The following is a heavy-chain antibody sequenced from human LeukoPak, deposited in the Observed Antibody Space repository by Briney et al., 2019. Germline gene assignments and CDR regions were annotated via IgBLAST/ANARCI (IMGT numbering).Heavy chain of an antibody. CDR2: ISAYNGNT. CDR3: ARDGISDIVVVPAAIYYYYMDV. J-gene: IGHJ6*03. CDR1: GYTFTSYG. D-gene: IGHD2-2*01. V-gene: IGHV1-18*01. Sequence: GASVKVSCKASGYTFTSYGISWVRQAPGQGPEWMGWISAYNGNTNYAQKLQGRVTMTTDTSTSTAYMELRSLRSDDTAVYYCARDGISDIVVVPAAIYYYYMDVWGKGTTVTVSS.